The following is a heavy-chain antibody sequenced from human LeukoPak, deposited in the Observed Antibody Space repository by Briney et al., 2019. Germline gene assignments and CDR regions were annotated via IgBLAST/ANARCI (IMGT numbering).Heavy chain of an antibody. D-gene: IGHD4-23*01. Sequence: ASVRVSCKVSGYTLTELSMHWVRQAPGKGLEWMGGFDPEDGETFYAQKFQGRVTMTEDTSTDTAYMELSSLRSEDTAVYYCATGPVVRMGLFDYWGQGTLVTVSS. V-gene: IGHV1-24*01. CDR3: ATGPVVRMGLFDY. CDR2: FDPEDGET. J-gene: IGHJ4*02. CDR1: GYTLTELS.